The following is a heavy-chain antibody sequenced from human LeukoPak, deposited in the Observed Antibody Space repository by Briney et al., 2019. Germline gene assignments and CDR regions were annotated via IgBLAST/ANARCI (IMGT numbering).Heavy chain of an antibody. Sequence: ASVKLSCKASGYSFTSNVISWVRQAPGQALEWMGWISAYNGNTSYAQKLQGRVTMTTDTSTSTAYMDLRSLRSDDTAVSDCARFGRGRHIEVAGIRFDTWGQGTMVTVAS. D-gene: IGHD6-19*01. CDR3: ARFGRGRHIEVAGIRFDT. J-gene: IGHJ3*02. V-gene: IGHV1-18*01. CDR1: GYSFTSNV. CDR2: ISAYNGNT.